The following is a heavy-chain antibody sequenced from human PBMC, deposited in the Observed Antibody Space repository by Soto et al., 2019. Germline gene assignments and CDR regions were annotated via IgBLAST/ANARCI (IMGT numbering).Heavy chain of an antibody. CDR1: GFTFSSYS. CDR2: ISTSSSTI. D-gene: IGHD6-25*01. J-gene: IGHJ4*02. CDR3: ARAGPASADY. Sequence: EVQLVESGGGLVQPGGSLRLSCAASGFTFSSYSMHWVRQAPGKGLEWVSYISTSSSTIYYTDSVKGRFTLSRDNAKNSLYLQKNSLRDEDTAVYYGARAGPASADYWGQGTLVTVSS. V-gene: IGHV3-48*02.